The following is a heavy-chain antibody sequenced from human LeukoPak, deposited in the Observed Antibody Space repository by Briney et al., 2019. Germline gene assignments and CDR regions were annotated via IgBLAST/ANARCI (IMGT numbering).Heavy chain of an antibody. CDR1: GFTFSSYA. CDR3: AKDGWYGDYAVY. D-gene: IGHD4-17*01. J-gene: IGHJ4*02. CDR2: VSGSGGST. V-gene: IGHV3-23*01. Sequence: PGGSLRLSCAASGFTFSSYAMTWFRQAPGKGLEWVSVVSGSGGSTYYADSVKGRFTISRDNSKNTLSLQMNSLRAEDTAVYYCAKDGWYGDYAVYWGQGTLVTVSS.